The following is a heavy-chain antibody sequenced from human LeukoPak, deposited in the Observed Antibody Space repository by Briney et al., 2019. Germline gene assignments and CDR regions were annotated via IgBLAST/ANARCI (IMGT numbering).Heavy chain of an antibody. V-gene: IGHV1-69*13. J-gene: IGHJ4*02. Sequence: ASVKVSCKASGGTFSSYAISWVRQAPGQGLEWMGGIIPILGTANYAQKFQGRVTITADESTSTAYMELSSLRSEDTAVYYCARDGHSGYDQYFDYWGQGTLVTVSS. CDR3: ARDGHSGYDQYFDY. D-gene: IGHD5-12*01. CDR1: GGTFSSYA. CDR2: IIPILGTA.